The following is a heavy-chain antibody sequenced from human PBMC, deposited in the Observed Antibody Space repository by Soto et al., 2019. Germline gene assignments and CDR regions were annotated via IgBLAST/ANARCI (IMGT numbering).Heavy chain of an antibody. D-gene: IGHD6-19*01. CDR2: ISSSGTSA. CDR1: GFTFSAVY. V-gene: IGHV3-11*05. Sequence: QVQLEESGGGLVKPGGSLRLSCAASGFTFSAVYMSWIRQAPNKGLEYISYISSSGTSANYVDSVKGRFTISIDNAKNSLYLQMNSLRAEDTAVYYCARDRGAVTGQDFDYWGQGALVTVSS. J-gene: IGHJ4*02. CDR3: ARDRGAVTGQDFDY.